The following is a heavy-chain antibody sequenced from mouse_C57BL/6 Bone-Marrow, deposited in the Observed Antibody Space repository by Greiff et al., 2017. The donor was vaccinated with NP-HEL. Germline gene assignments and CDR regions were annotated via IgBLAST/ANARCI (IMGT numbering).Heavy chain of an antibody. Sequence: EVKLVESGGGLVQPGGSLKLSCAASGFTFSDYYMYWVRQTPEKRLEWVAYISNGGGSTYYPDTVQGRFTISRDNAQNTLYLQMSRLKSEDTAMYYCARNYYGSSFAYWGQGTLVTVSA. CDR1: GFTFSDYY. CDR3: ARNYYGSSFAY. CDR2: ISNGGGST. D-gene: IGHD1-1*01. V-gene: IGHV5-12*01. J-gene: IGHJ3*01.